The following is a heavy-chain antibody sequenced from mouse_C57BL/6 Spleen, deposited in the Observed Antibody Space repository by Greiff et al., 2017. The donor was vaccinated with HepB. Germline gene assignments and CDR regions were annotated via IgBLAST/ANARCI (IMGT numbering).Heavy chain of an antibody. CDR2: IDPSDSYT. J-gene: IGHJ3*01. V-gene: IGHV1-69*01. CDR3: ARGVLRYFAY. D-gene: IGHD1-1*01. Sequence: QVQLQQPGAELVMPGASVKLSCKASGYTFTSYWMHWVKQRPGQGLEWIGEIDPSDSYTNYNQKFKGKSTLTVDKSASTAYMQLSSLTSEDSAVYYCARGVLRYFAYWGQGTLVTVSA. CDR1: GYTFTSYW.